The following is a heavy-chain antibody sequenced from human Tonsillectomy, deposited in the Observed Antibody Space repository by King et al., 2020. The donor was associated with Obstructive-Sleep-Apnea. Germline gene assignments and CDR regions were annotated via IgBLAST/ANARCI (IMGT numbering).Heavy chain of an antibody. Sequence: LQLQESGSGLVKPSQTLSLTCAVSGGSISSGGYSWSWIRQPPGKGLEWIGYIYHSGSTYYNPSLKSRVTISVDRSKNQFSLKLSSVTAADTAVYYCARVVPAASDAFDIWGQGTMVTVSS. J-gene: IGHJ3*02. CDR2: IYHSGST. V-gene: IGHV4-30-2*01. D-gene: IGHD2-2*01. CDR1: GGSISSGGYS. CDR3: ARVVPAASDAFDI.